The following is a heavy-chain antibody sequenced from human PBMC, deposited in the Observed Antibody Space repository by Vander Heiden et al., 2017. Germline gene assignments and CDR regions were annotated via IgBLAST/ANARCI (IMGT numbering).Heavy chain of an antibody. D-gene: IGHD1-26*01. CDR2: ISGSGGST. Sequence: EVQLLESGGGLVQPGGSLRLSCAASGFTFSSYAMSWVRQAPGKGLEWVSAISGSGGSTYYADSVKGRVTISRDNSKNTLYLQMNSLRAEDTAVYYCAKDSGGSYCVGGWNFDYWGQGTLVTVSS. CDR3: AKDSGGSYCVGGWNFDY. CDR1: GFTFSSYA. V-gene: IGHV3-23*01. J-gene: IGHJ4*02.